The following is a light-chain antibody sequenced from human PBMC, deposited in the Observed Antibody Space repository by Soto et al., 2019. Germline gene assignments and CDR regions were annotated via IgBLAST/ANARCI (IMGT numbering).Light chain of an antibody. J-gene: IGLJ2*01. CDR3: AAWDDSLNGPV. V-gene: IGLV1-44*01. Sequence: QPVLTQPPSASGTPGQRVTISCSGSSSNIGSNTVNWYQQLPGTAPKLLIYSNNQRPSGVPDRFSGSKSGTSASLAISGLQSEYEGDYYCAAWDDSLNGPVFGGGTKLTVL. CDR1: SSNIGSNT. CDR2: SNN.